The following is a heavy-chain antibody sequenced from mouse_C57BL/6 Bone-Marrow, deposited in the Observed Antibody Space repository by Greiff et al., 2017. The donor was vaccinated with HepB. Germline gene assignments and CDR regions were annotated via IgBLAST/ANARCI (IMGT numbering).Heavy chain of an antibody. J-gene: IGHJ2*01. CDR1: GYTFTDYY. V-gene: IGHV1-19*01. Sequence: VQLQQSGPVLVKPGASVKMSCKASGYTFTDYYMNWVKQSHGKSLEWIGVINPYNGGTSYNQKFKGKATLTVDKSSSTAYMELNSLTSEDSAVYYCARLGRGFDYWGQGTTLTVSS. D-gene: IGHD4-1*01. CDR3: ARLGRGFDY. CDR2: INPYNGGT.